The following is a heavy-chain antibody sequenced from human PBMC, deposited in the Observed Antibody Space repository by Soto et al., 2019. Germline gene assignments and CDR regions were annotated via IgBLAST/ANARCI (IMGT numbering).Heavy chain of an antibody. CDR2: INPNSGGT. J-gene: IGHJ6*02. CDR3: ARERIVEAYYYYYGMDV. Sequence: ASVKVSCKASGYTFTGYYMHWVRQAPGQGLEWMGWINPNSGGTNYAQKFQGRVTMTRDTSISTAYMELSRLRSDDTAVYYCARERIVEAYYYYYGMDVWGQGTTVTVPS. CDR1: GYTFTGYY. V-gene: IGHV1-2*02. D-gene: IGHD2-15*01.